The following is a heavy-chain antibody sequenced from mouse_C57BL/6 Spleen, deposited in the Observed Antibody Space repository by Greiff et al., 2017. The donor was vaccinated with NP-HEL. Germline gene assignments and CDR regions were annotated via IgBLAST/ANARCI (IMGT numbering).Heavy chain of an antibody. CDR1: GYTFTSYW. CDR2: IYPSNSET. CDR3: ARHYGSTGYFGY. Sequence: QVQLQQPGAELVRPGSSVKLSCKASGYTFTSYWMDWVKQRPGQGLEWIGNIYPSNSETHYNQKFKDKATLTVDKSSSTAYMQLSSLTSEDSAVYYCARHYGSTGYFGYWGQGTTLTVSS. D-gene: IGHD1-1*01. V-gene: IGHV1-61*01. J-gene: IGHJ2*01.